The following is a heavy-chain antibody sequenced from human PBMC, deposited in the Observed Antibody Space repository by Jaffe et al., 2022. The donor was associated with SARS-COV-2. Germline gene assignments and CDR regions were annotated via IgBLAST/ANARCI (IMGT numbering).Heavy chain of an antibody. V-gene: IGHV1-46*04. CDR3: ARDLHRLFYFDY. CDR1: GYTFTSYY. D-gene: IGHD2-21*02. Sequence: QVQLVQSGAEVKKPGASVKVSCKASGYTFTSYYMHWVRQAPGQGLEWMGIINPSAGTTSYAQKLQGRVTMTRDTSTSTVYMELSSLRFEDTAVYYCARDLHRLFYFDYWGQGTLVTVSS. CDR2: INPSAGTT. J-gene: IGHJ4*02.